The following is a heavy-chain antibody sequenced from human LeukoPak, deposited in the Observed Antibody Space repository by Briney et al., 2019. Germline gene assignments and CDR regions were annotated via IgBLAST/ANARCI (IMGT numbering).Heavy chain of an antibody. CDR2: IYYSGST. J-gene: IGHJ2*01. D-gene: IGHD4-17*01. V-gene: IGHV4-59*08. CDR1: GGSISSYY. Sequence: SETLSLTCTVSGGSISSYYWSWIRQPPGKGLEWIGYIYYSGSTNYNPSLKSRVTISVDTSKNQFSLKLSSVTAADTAVYYCARRAYDYGDYYHRSGGYFDPWGRGTLVTVSS. CDR3: ARRAYDYGDYYHRSGGYFDP.